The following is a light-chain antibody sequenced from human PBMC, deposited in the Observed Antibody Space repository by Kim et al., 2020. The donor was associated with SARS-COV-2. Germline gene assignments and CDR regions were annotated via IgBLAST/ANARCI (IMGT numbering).Light chain of an antibody. CDR1: NIGSKS. CDR2: YDS. CDR3: QVWDSSSDHVV. V-gene: IGLV3-21*04. Sequence: APGQTATITCGGNNIGSKSVHWYQQKPGQAPVLVIYYDSDRPSGIPERFSGSNSGNTATLTISGVEAGDEADYYCQVWDSSSDHVVFGGGTQLTVL. J-gene: IGLJ2*01.